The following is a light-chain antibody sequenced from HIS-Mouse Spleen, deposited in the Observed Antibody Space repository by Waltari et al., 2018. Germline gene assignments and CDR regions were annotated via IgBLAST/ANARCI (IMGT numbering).Light chain of an antibody. Sequence: QSVLTQPPSASGTPGQRVTISCSGSSSNIGRNTVTWSQQLPGTAPKLLIYSNNQRPSGVPDRFSGSKSGTSASLAISGLQSEDEADYYCAAWDDSLNGNYVFGTGTKVTVL. CDR3: AAWDDSLNGNYV. CDR2: SNN. J-gene: IGLJ1*01. CDR1: SSNIGRNT. V-gene: IGLV1-44*01.